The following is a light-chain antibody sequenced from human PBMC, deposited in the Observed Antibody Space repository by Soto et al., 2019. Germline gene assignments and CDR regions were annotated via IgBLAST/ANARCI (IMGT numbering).Light chain of an antibody. CDR2: EVS. CDR1: SSDVGGYNY. V-gene: IGLV2-8*01. Sequence: QSVLTQPPSASGSPGQSVTISCTGTSSDVGGYNYVSWYQQHPGKAPKLMIYEVSKRPSGVPDRFSGSKSSNTASLTVSGLQAEDEADYYCSSYAGSNNLVFGTGTKLTVL. J-gene: IGLJ1*01. CDR3: SSYAGSNNLV.